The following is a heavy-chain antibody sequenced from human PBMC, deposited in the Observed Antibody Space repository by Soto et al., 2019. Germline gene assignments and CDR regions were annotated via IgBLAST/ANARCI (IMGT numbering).Heavy chain of an antibody. CDR3: ARCQSSGSYYYYYYGMDV. V-gene: IGHV3-20*04. CDR2: INWNGGST. Sequence: GGSLRLSCAASGFTFDDYGMSWVRQAPGKGLEWVSGINWNGGSTGYADSVKGRFTISRDNAKNSLYLQMNSLRAEDTALYYCARCQSSGSYYYYYYGMDVWGQGTTVTVSS. CDR1: GFTFDDYG. J-gene: IGHJ6*02. D-gene: IGHD3-10*01.